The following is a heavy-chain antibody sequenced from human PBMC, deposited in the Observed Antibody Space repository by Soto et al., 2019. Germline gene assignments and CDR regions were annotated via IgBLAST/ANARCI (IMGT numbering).Heavy chain of an antibody. Sequence: QVQLVQSGAEVKKPGASVKVSCKTSGYTFTSYDINWVRQATGQGLEWMGWMKPNSGNTGYAQKFQGRVTMTRTTSINTAYMELSSLRSEDTAVYYCTRATPRFYGYYFDYWGQGTLVTVSS. CDR2: MKPNSGNT. J-gene: IGHJ4*02. CDR1: GYTFTSYD. D-gene: IGHD4-17*01. V-gene: IGHV1-8*01. CDR3: TRATPRFYGYYFDY.